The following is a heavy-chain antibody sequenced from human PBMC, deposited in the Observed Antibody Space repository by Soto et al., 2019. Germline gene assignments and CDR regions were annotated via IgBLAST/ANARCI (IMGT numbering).Heavy chain of an antibody. Sequence: PSETLSLTCTVSGASISSGRSYWSWIRQHPGKGLEWIGYMFYSGSTYYHPSLKSRVNISADTSKNQFSLRLTSVTPADPAVYYCARDNGYGHFDSWGQGTLVTVSS. D-gene: IGHD5-12*01. CDR1: GASISSGRSY. CDR3: ARDNGYGHFDS. J-gene: IGHJ4*02. CDR2: MFYSGST. V-gene: IGHV4-31*03.